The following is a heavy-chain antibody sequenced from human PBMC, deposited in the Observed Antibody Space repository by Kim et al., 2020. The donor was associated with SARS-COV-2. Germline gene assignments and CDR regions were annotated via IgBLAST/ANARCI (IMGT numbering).Heavy chain of an antibody. CDR3: ARAVSSLELNYVDY. J-gene: IGHJ4*02. Sequence: DSVKGRFTISRDNAKNALYLQMNSLRAEDTAGYYCARAVSSLELNYVDYWGQGTLVTVSS. V-gene: IGHV3-11*06. D-gene: IGHD3-10*01.